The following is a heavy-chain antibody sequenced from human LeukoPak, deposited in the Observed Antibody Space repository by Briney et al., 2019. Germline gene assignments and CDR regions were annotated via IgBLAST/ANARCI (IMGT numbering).Heavy chain of an antibody. V-gene: IGHV3-15*01. J-gene: IGHJ6*03. CDR3: TTGTKDFWSGYYRYYYYYMDV. D-gene: IGHD3-3*01. CDR1: GFTFSSYA. CDR2: IKSKTDGGTT. Sequence: KAGGSLRLSCAASGFTFSSYAMSWVRQAPGKGLEWVGRIKSKTDGGTTDYAAPVKGRFTISRDDSKNTLYLQMNSLKTEDTAVYYCTTGTKDFWSGYYRYYYYYMDVWGKGTTLTVSS.